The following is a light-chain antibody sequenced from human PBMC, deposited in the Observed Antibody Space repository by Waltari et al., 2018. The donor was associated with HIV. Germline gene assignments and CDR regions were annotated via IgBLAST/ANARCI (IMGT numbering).Light chain of an antibody. CDR1: SSDVGNYNL. CDR3: CSYGGSSTWV. Sequence: QSALTQPASVSGSPGQSITISCTGTSSDVGNYNLVSWYQQFPGKAPKLMIYEAVKRPSGVPNRISASKSGNTASLTISGLQAEDEAYYYCCSYGGSSTWVFGGGTKLTVL. V-gene: IGLV2-23*01. CDR2: EAV. J-gene: IGLJ3*02.